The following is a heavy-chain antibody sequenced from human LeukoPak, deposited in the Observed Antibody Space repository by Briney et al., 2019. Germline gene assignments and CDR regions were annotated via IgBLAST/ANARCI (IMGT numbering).Heavy chain of an antibody. CDR3: ARGGFCSSTSCYTNGPIDF. J-gene: IGHJ4*02. CDR1: GFTFSDYY. Sequence: PGGSLRLSCAASGFTFSDYYMTWIRQAPGKGLEWVSYIDSSGSTRYYADSVKGRFTISRDNAKNSLYLQMNSLRAEDKAVYYCARGGFCSSTSCYTNGPIDFWGQGTLVTVSS. D-gene: IGHD2-2*02. CDR2: IDSSGSTR. V-gene: IGHV3-11*01.